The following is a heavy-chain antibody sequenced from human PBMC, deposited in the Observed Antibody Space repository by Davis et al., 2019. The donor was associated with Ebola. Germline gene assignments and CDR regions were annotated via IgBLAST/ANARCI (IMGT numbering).Heavy chain of an antibody. Sequence: ASVTVSCKASGYTFTAYYMHWVRQPPGHGLEWLGWINPNSGGTNYAQKFQGWVTMTRDTSISTAYMELSRLRSDDTAVYYCARDCSSTSWYYGMDVWGQGTTVTVSS. J-gene: IGHJ6*02. D-gene: IGHD2-2*01. CDR3: ARDCSSTSWYYGMDV. CDR1: GYTFTAYY. V-gene: IGHV1-2*04. CDR2: INPNSGGT.